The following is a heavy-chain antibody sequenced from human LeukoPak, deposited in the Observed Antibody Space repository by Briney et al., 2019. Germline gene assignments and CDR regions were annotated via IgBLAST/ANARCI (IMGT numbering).Heavy chain of an antibody. CDR3: ARERVSYYDFWSGSYYFDY. CDR1: GFTFSSYA. D-gene: IGHD3-3*01. V-gene: IGHV3-30*04. Sequence: PGRSLRLSCAASGFTFSSYAMHWVRQAPGKGLEWVAVISYDGSNKYYADSVKGRFTISRDNSKNTLYLQMNSLRAEDTAVYYCARERVSYYDFWSGSYYFDYWGQGTLVTVFS. CDR2: ISYDGSNK. J-gene: IGHJ4*02.